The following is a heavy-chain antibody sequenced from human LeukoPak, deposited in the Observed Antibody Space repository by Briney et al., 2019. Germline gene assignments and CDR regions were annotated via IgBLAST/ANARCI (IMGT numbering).Heavy chain of an antibody. CDR1: GGSISSGGYY. CDR3: ARGGPYSSRWYNWFDP. D-gene: IGHD6-13*01. V-gene: IGHV4-31*03. J-gene: IGHJ5*02. CDR2: IYYSGST. Sequence: SETLSLTCTVSGGSISSGGYYWSWIRQHPGKGLEWIGYIYYSGSTYYNPSLKSRVTISVDTSKNQFSLKLSSVTAADTAVYYCARGGPYSSRWYNWFDPWGQGTLVTVSS.